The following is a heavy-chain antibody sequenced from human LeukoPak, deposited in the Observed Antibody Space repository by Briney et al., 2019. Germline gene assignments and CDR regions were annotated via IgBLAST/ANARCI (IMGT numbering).Heavy chain of an antibody. CDR2: INLSGTT. CDR1: GDSISSAYW. J-gene: IGHJ4*02. V-gene: IGHV4-4*02. D-gene: IGHD5-12*01. CDR3: VRGDDYRFDY. Sequence: SETLSLTCAVSGDSISSAYWWSWVRQAPGKGLEWIGEINLSGTTRYNMSLKSRVTMSIDTPENQLFLQLTPVTAADTAVYYCVRGDDYRFDYWGQGALVTVSS.